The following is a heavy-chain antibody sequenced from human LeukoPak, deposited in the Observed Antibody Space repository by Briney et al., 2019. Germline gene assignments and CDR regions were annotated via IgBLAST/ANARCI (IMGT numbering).Heavy chain of an antibody. CDR3: AKDRYGDLYFEY. D-gene: IGHD4-17*01. CDR2: ISGSGGST. CDR1: GFTFSSYA. V-gene: IGHV3-23*01. J-gene: IGHJ4*02. Sequence: GGSLRLSCAASGFTFSSYAMSWVRPAPGKGLEWVSAISGSGGSTYYADSVKGRFTISRDNSKNTLYLQMNSLRAEDTAVYYCAKDRYGDLYFEYWGQGTLVTVSS.